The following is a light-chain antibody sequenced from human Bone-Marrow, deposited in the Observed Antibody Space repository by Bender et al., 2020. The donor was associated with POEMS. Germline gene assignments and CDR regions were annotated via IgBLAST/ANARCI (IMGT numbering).Light chain of an antibody. CDR1: SSDVGRNDI. J-gene: IGLJ1*01. CDR3: CSYAGSRTYV. Sequence: QSAVTQPASVSGSPGQSITISCTGSSSDVGRNDIVSWYQQHPGQAPKLLIYQSTQRPSGVSDRFSGSKSGSVASLTISGLQAADEADFYCCSYAGSRTYVFGTGTKVTVL. CDR2: QST. V-gene: IGLV2-23*01.